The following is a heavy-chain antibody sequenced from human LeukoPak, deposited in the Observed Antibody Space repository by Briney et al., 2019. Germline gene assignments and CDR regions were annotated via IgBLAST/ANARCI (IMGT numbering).Heavy chain of an antibody. J-gene: IGHJ4*02. V-gene: IGHV5-51*01. CDR1: GYSFTSYW. CDR2: IYPGDSDT. Sequence: GESLKISCKGSGYSFTSYWIGWVGQMPGKGLEWMGIIYPGDSDTRYSPYFQGQVTISADKSTSTAYLQWSSLKATDTAMYYCARRRSMDNWNFNYWGQGTLVTVSS. CDR3: ARRRSMDNWNFNY. D-gene: IGHD1-20*01.